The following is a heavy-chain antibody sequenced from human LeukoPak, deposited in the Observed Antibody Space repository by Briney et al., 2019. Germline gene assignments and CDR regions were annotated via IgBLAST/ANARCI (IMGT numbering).Heavy chain of an antibody. CDR3: ARHYCRYLGGGFDY. Sequence: SETLSLTCTVSGVSISSYYWSWIRQPPGKGLEGMGYIYYSGSTNYNPSLKSRVTISVDTSKNQFSPKLSSVTAADTAVYYCARHYCRYLGGGFDYWGQGTLVTVSS. J-gene: IGHJ4*02. V-gene: IGHV4-59*01. D-gene: IGHD3-16*01. CDR2: IYYSGST. CDR1: GVSISSYY.